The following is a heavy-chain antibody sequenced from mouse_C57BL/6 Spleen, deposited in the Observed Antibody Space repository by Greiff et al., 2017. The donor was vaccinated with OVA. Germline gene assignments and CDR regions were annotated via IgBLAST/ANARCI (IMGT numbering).Heavy chain of an antibody. D-gene: IGHD1-1*01. CDR2: INYDGSST. J-gene: IGHJ1*03. CDR1: GFTFSDYY. CDR3: ARDPGGSSYWYFDV. Sequence: EVQRVESEGGLVQPGSSMKLSCTASGFTFSDYYMAWVRQVPEKGLEWVANINYDGSSTYYLDSLKSRFIISRDNAKNILYLQMSSLKSEDTATYYCARDPGGSSYWYFDVWGTGTTVTVSS. V-gene: IGHV5-16*01.